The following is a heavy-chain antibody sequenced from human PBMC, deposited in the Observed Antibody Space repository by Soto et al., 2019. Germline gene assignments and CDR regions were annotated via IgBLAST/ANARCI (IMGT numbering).Heavy chain of an antibody. Sequence: PSETMYLTCTVSGGSISSYYWSWIRQPPGKGLEWIGYIYYSGSTNYNPSLKSRVTISVDTSKNQFSLKLSSVTAADTAVYYCASYGSGSYYSRWFDPWGQGTLVTVSS. CDR2: IYYSGST. V-gene: IGHV4-59*01. CDR3: ASYGSGSYYSRWFDP. D-gene: IGHD3-10*01. J-gene: IGHJ5*02. CDR1: GGSISSYY.